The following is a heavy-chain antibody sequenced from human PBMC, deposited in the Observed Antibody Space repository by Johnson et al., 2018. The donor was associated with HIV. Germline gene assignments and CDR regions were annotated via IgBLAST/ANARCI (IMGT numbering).Heavy chain of an antibody. V-gene: IGHV3-7*01. D-gene: IGHD1-26*01. J-gene: IGHJ3*01. Sequence: VQLVESGGTLVKPGGSLSLSCAASGFSFNNYWMSWVRQAPGKGLEWVANINEDGREKHYVDSVRGRFTISRDNGKNSLSLQMNTLRADDTGVYFCARGREDSWGQGTMVTVSS. CDR1: GFSFNNYW. CDR2: INEDGREK. CDR3: ARGREDS.